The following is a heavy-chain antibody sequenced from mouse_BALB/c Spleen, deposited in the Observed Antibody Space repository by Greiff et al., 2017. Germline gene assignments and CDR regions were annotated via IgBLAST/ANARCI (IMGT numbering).Heavy chain of an antibody. CDR1: GYTFTSYW. J-gene: IGHJ2*01. D-gene: IGHD2-4*01. CDR2: IYPGNSDT. CDR3: TRSYDYDVVRFDY. Sequence: EVQLQQSGTVLARPGASVKMSCKASGYTFTSYWMHWVKQRPGQGLEWIGAIYPGNSDTSYNQKFKGKAKLTAVTSTSTAYMELSSLTNEDSAVYYCTRSYDYDVVRFDYWGQGTTLTVSS. V-gene: IGHV1-5*01.